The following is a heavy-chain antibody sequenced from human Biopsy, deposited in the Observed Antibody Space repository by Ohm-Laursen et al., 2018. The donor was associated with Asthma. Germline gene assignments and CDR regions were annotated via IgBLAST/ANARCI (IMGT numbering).Heavy chain of an antibody. J-gene: IGHJ6*02. CDR2: IYYTGGD. CDR1: GGPVSTGSYY. Sequence: SETLSLTCSVSGGPVSTGSYYWSWIRQPPGKGLEWLGYIYYTGGDNYNPSLKSRVTISVDTSKNQFSLRLNSVTAADTAVYYCARGPNYHGSGRAPIGMDVWGQGTTVTVSS. CDR3: ARGPNYHGSGRAPIGMDV. V-gene: IGHV4-61*01. D-gene: IGHD3-10*01.